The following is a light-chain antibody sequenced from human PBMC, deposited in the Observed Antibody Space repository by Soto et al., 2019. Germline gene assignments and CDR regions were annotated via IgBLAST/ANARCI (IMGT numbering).Light chain of an antibody. V-gene: IGKV1-39*01. CDR2: GAS. Sequence: DLQMTQSPSSLSAFVGDRVTITCRASQSISSHLNWYQQKPGKAPKLLIYGASSLQSGVPSRFSGSGSGTDFTLTISSLQPEDFATYSCQQSFTTPRTFGQGTKVEIK. J-gene: IGKJ1*01. CDR1: QSISSH. CDR3: QQSFTTPRT.